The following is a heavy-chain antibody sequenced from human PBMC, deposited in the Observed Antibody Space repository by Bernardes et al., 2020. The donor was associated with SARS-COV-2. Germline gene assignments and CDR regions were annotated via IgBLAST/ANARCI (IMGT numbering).Heavy chain of an antibody. J-gene: IGHJ6*02. CDR1: GFTFSSYA. V-gene: IGHV3-23*01. CDR3: AKEGGIAARLDYYYGLDV. Sequence: GGSLRLSCAASGFTFSSYAMRWVRQAPGKGLEWVSAISGSGSATYYADSVKGRFTISRDNSKNTLYLQMHSLRAVDTDVYYCAKEGGIAARLDYYYGLDVWSQGATVP. CDR2: ISGSGSAT. D-gene: IGHD6-6*01.